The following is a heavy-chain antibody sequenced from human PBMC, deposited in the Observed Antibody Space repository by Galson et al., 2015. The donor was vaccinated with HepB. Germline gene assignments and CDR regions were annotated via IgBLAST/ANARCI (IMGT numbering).Heavy chain of an antibody. D-gene: IGHD6-13*01. CDR2: ISWNGGST. J-gene: IGHJ4*02. CDR3: TKARGSSWLRALDY. V-gene: IGHV3-9*01. Sequence: SLRLSCAASGFTFDGYGMHWVRQAPGKGLEWVSGISWNGGSTGYADSVKGRFTISRDNAKNSLYLHMNSLRGEDTALYHCTKARGSSWLRALDYWGQGTRVTVSS. CDR1: GFTFDGYG.